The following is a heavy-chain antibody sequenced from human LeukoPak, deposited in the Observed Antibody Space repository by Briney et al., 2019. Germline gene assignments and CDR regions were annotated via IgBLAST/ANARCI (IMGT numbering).Heavy chain of an antibody. CDR2: ISWNSGSI. CDR1: GFTFNDYA. Sequence: GGSLSLSCAASGFTFNDYAMHWVRQAPGKGLEWVSGISWNSGSIGYADSVKGRFTISRDNAKNSLYLQMNSLRAEDTALYYCAKDREQSLVGAIDYWGQGTLVTVSS. D-gene: IGHD1-26*01. V-gene: IGHV3-9*01. J-gene: IGHJ4*02. CDR3: AKDREQSLVGAIDY.